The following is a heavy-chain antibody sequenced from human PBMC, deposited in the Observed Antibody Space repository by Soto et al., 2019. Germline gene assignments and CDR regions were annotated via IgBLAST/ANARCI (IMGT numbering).Heavy chain of an antibody. CDR3: ATAAVAIAAEENWFDP. Sequence: AAVKVSCKVSGYTLTELSMHWVRQAPGKGLEWMGGFDPEDGETIYAQKFQGRVTMTEDTSTDTAYMELSSLRSEDTAVYYCATAAVAIAAEENWFDPWGQGPLVTVSS. V-gene: IGHV1-24*01. J-gene: IGHJ5*02. CDR1: GYTLTELS. CDR2: FDPEDGET. D-gene: IGHD6-13*01.